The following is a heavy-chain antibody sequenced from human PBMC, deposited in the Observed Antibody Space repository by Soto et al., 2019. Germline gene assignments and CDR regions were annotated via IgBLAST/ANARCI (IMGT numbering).Heavy chain of an antibody. D-gene: IGHD2-8*02. J-gene: IGHJ4*02. CDR3: ARGSGGSDY. CDR1: GFTSRSDW. V-gene: IGHV3-74*01. Sequence: PGGSRRLSYAASGFTSRSDWMHLVRQAPGKGLVWVSRINGDGSSTTYADSVKGRFTISRDNAKNTLSLQMNSLRVEDTAVYYCARGSGGSDYWGQGT. CDR2: INGDGSST.